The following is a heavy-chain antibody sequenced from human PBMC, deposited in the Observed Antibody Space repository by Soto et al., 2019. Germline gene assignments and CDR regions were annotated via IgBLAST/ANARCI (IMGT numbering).Heavy chain of an antibody. CDR3: ARWSGYADA. CDR1: GSSFSTYS. J-gene: IGHJ4*02. V-gene: IGHV3-23*01. Sequence: GGSLRLSCAASGSSFSTYSMAWVRQAAGKGPQWVSGLSGGGANTFYIDSVRGRFTISVDNSKNTVYLQMDSLRADDTAVYYCARWSGYADAWGQGTLVTVSS. D-gene: IGHD4-17*01. CDR2: LSGGGANT.